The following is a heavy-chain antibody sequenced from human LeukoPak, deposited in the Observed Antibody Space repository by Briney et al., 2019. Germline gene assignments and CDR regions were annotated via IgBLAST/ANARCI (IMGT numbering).Heavy chain of an antibody. Sequence: GGSLRPSCAASGFTFGSYAMSWVRQAPGKGLEWVSGISTSGGSTSYADSVKGRFTISRDNPRNTLYMQMNSLRAEDTAVYYCAIMHRYYDGSGYWVQWGQGTLVTVSS. V-gene: IGHV3-23*01. CDR2: ISTSGGST. J-gene: IGHJ4*02. D-gene: IGHD3-22*01. CDR3: AIMHRYYDGSGYWVQ. CDR1: GFTFGSYA.